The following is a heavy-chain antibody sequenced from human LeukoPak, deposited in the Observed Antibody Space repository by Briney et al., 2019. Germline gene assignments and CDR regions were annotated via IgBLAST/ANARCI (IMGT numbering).Heavy chain of an antibody. J-gene: IGHJ4*02. Sequence: PGGSLILSCAASGFTFSTYAMSWVRQAPGKGLEWVSGISGSSGSTSYADSVKGRFTISRDNSKNTLDLQMSSLRAEDTAVYYCAKARYCSSASCPFDYWGQGTLVTVSS. CDR3: AKARYCSSASCPFDY. CDR2: ISGSSGST. V-gene: IGHV3-23*01. CDR1: GFTFSTYA. D-gene: IGHD2-2*01.